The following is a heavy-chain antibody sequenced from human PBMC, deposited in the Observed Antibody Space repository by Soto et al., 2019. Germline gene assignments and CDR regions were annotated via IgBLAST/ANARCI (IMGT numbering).Heavy chain of an antibody. CDR1: GGSISSGGYD. CDR3: ARDRTYYYDSGSYPPDWFDP. CDR2: IHYSGST. D-gene: IGHD3-10*01. Sequence: PSETLSLTCTVSGGSISSGGYDWNWIRQYPGKGLEWIGYIHYSGSTYDNPSLQSRVTISVDTSKNQFSLKLSSVTAADTAVYYCARDRTYYYDSGSYPPDWFDPWGQRTLVPVSS. J-gene: IGHJ5*02. V-gene: IGHV4-31*03.